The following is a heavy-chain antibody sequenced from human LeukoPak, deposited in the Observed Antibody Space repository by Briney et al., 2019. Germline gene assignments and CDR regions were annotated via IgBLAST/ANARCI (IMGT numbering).Heavy chain of an antibody. CDR3: ARGRLDGWFDP. D-gene: IGHD5-24*01. Sequence: SETLSLTCTVSGGSISSYYWNWIRQPPGKGLEWIGYIYYSGSTNYNPSLKSRVTILVDTSNNQFSLKLSSVTAAGTAVYYCARGRLDGWFDPWGQGTLVTVSS. CDR2: IYYSGST. J-gene: IGHJ5*02. CDR1: GGSISSYY. V-gene: IGHV4-59*01.